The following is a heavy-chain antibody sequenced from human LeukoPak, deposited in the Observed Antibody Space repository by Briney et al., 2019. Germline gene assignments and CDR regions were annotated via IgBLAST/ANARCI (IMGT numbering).Heavy chain of an antibody. Sequence: ASVKVSCKASGYTFNNHYMYWVRQAPGQGLEWMGVINPSGGSTSYAQKFQVRVTMTRDTSTRTVYMEVNSLRSEDTAVYYCARQGTYSSAIGMGYWGQGTLDTVSS. CDR3: ARQGTYSSAIGMGY. V-gene: IGHV1-46*02. CDR2: INPSGGST. J-gene: IGHJ4*02. D-gene: IGHD6-19*01. CDR1: GYTFNNHY.